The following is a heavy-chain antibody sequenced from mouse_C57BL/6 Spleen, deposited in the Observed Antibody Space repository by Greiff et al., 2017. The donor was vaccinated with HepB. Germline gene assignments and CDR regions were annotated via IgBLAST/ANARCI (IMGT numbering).Heavy chain of an antibody. J-gene: IGHJ2*01. CDR2: ISDGGSYT. V-gene: IGHV5-4*01. CDR1: GFTFSSYA. Sequence: DVQLVESGGGLVKPGGSLKLSCAASGFTFSSYAMSWVRQTPEKRLEWVATISDGGSYTYYPDNVKGRFTISRDNAKNNLYLQMSHLKSEDTAMYYCARGSNWDDGYYFDYWGQGTTLTVSS. CDR3: ARGSNWDDGYYFDY. D-gene: IGHD4-1*01.